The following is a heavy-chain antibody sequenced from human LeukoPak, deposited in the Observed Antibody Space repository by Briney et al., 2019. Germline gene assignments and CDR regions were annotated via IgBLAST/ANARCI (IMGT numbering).Heavy chain of an antibody. V-gene: IGHV3-7*01. CDR3: GRGQCESKGARSEGSRYLVFGV. CDR2: IKQDGSEK. J-gene: IGHJ3*01. D-gene: IGHD3-22*01. Sequence: GGSLRLSCEASGFIFSNYWMSWVRQAPGKGLEWVAHIKQDGSEKDYADSVRGRFTISRDNAKSSLYLQMDSLRADDTTFYYCGRGQCESKGARSEGSRYLVFGVWGRGKMGTVFS. CDR1: GFIFSNYW.